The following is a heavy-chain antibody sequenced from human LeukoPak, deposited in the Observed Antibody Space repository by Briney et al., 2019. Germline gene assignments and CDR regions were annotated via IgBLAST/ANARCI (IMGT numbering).Heavy chain of an antibody. J-gene: IGHJ5*02. Sequence: PSETLSLTCAVSGGSISSSNWWSWVRQPPGKGLEWIGETYHSGSTNYNPSLKSRVTISVDKSKNQFSLKLSSVTAADTAVYYCASTITMVRGVIDPWGQGTLVTVSS. V-gene: IGHV4-4*02. CDR3: ASTITMVRGVIDP. CDR1: GGSISSSNW. D-gene: IGHD3-10*01. CDR2: TYHSGST.